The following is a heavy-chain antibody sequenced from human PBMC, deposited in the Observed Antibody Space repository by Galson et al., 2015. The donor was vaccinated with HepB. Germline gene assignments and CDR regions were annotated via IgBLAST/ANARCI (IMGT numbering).Heavy chain of an antibody. CDR1: GGSFSGYY. Sequence: SETLSLTCAVYGGSFSGYYWSWIRQPPGKGLEWIGEINHSGSTNYNPSLKSRVTISVDTSKNQFSLKLSSVTAADTAVYYCAREDYDILTGYYANYFDYWGQGTLVTVSS. J-gene: IGHJ4*02. CDR3: AREDYDILTGYYANYFDY. CDR2: INHSGST. D-gene: IGHD3-9*01. V-gene: IGHV4-34*01.